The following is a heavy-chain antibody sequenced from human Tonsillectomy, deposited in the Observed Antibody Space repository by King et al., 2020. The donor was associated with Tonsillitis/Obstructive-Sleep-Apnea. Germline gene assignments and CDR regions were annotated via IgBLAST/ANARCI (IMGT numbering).Heavy chain of an antibody. J-gene: IGHJ5*02. CDR3: ARRGLRDYSNWFDP. CDR2: IYPGDSDT. Sequence: QLVQSGAEVKKPGASLKISCQGSGYSFTSYWIGWVRQMPGKGLEWMGIIYPGDSDTRYSPSFQGQVTISADKSINTSYLQWSSLKASDTAMYFCARRGLRDYSNWFDPWGQGTLVTVSS. D-gene: IGHD4-11*01. CDR1: GYSFTSYW. V-gene: IGHV5-51*01.